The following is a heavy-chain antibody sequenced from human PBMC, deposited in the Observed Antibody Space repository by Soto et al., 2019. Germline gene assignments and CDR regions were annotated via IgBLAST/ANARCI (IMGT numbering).Heavy chain of an antibody. Sequence: GGSLRLSCAASGLTFSSYAMSWVRQAPGKGLEWVSSISGSGESIYADSVKGRFTISRDNSKNTLYLQMNSQRAEDTAVYFCAKSPRWKIITYHDAFDIWGQGTMVTVSS. V-gene: IGHV3-23*01. J-gene: IGHJ3*02. CDR3: AKSPRWKIITYHDAFDI. CDR1: GLTFSSYA. D-gene: IGHD3-22*01. CDR2: ISGSGESI.